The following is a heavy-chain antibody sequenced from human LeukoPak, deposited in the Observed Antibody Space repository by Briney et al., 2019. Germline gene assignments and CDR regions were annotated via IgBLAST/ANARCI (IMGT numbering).Heavy chain of an antibody. CDR2: ISGSGGST. CDR1: GFTFSSYA. D-gene: IGHD6-13*01. Sequence: PGGSLRLSCAASGFTFSSYAMNWVRQAPGKGLEWVSGISGSGGSTYYTDSVKGRFTISRDNSKNTLYLQMNSLRAEDTAIYYCANDSAAGTNYYYYNGMDVWGQGTTVTVSS. J-gene: IGHJ6*02. CDR3: ANDSAAGTNYYYYNGMDV. V-gene: IGHV3-23*01.